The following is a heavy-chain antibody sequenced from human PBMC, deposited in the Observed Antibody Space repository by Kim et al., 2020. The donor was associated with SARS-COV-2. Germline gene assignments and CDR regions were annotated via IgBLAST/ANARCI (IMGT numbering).Heavy chain of an antibody. V-gene: IGHV3-74*01. Sequence: GGSLRLSCAASGFTFSSYWMHWVRQAPGKGLVWVSRINSDGSSTSYADSVKGRFTISRDNAKNTLYLQMNSLRAEDTAVYYCARADHHDYYYYYGMDVWGQGTTVTVSS. CDR3: ARADHHDYYYYYGMDV. CDR2: INSDGSST. J-gene: IGHJ6*02. CDR1: GFTFSSYW.